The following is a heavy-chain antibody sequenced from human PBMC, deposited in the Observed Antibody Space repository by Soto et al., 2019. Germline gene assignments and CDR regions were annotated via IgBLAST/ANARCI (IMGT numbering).Heavy chain of an antibody. Sequence: SETLSLTCAVSGGSFTSNNWWTWVRQSPGQGLEWIGEIYRTGSTNYNPSLKSRVTISLDKSENQFSLKVTSLTAADTAVYYCASRDPGTSVDYWGQGTLVTVSS. J-gene: IGHJ4*02. V-gene: IGHV4-4*02. CDR3: ASRDPGTSVDY. D-gene: IGHD1-7*01. CDR1: GGSFTSNNW. CDR2: IYRTGST.